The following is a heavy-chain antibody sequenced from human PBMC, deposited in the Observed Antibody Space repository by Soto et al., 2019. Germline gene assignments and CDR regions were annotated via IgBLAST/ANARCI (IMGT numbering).Heavy chain of an antibody. CDR1: GYTFTSYY. J-gene: IGHJ4*02. V-gene: IGHV1-46*01. D-gene: IGHD5-12*01. CDR3: ARDVGDGYNSGGFEY. CDR2: INPSGGRT. Sequence: ASVKVSCKASGYTFTSYYMHWVRQAPGQGLEWMGIINPSGGRTSYAQKCQGRVTMTRDTSTSTVYMELSSLRSEDTAVYYCARDVGDGYNSGGFEYWGQGTLVTV.